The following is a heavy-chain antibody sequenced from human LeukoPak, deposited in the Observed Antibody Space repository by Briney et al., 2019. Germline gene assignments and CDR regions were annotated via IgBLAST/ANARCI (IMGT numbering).Heavy chain of an antibody. Sequence: SETLSLTCTVSGGSISSSPYYWGWIRQPPGKGLEWIGSIYYSGTTHYNPSLEIRVTISVDTSKNQSSLKLTSVTAADTAVYYCARDGSYGALDIWGEGTTVTVSS. CDR3: ARDGSYGALDI. D-gene: IGHD1-26*01. J-gene: IGHJ3*02. V-gene: IGHV4-39*07. CDR1: GGSISSSPYY. CDR2: IYYSGTT.